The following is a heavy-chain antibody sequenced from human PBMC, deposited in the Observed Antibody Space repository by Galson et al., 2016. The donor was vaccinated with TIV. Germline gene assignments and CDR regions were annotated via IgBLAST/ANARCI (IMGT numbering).Heavy chain of an antibody. V-gene: IGHV3-30*01. CDR1: GFTFSSNA. CDR2: ISRDGSSY. Sequence: SLRLSCAASGFTFSSNAMHWVRQAPGKGLEWLTVISRDGSSYYYADSVRGRLTISRDNSKNALYLQMNSLRPDDTAVYYCARGRYLRTHYYGSGRDFDYWAQGTLVTVSS. D-gene: IGHD3-10*01. CDR3: ARGRYLRTHYYGSGRDFDY. J-gene: IGHJ4*02.